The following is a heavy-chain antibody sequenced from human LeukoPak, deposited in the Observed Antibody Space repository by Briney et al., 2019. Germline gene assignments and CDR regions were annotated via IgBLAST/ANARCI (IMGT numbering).Heavy chain of an antibody. Sequence: ASVKVSCKASGYTFTSYYMHWVRQAPGQGLEWMGWINPNSGGTNYAQKFQGRVTMTRDTSISTAYMEVSRLRSDDTAVYYCARDPVSSYDLWSGYPDYWGQGTLVTVSS. CDR3: ARDPVSSYDLWSGYPDY. CDR2: INPNSGGT. J-gene: IGHJ4*02. D-gene: IGHD3-3*01. CDR1: GYTFTSYY. V-gene: IGHV1-2*02.